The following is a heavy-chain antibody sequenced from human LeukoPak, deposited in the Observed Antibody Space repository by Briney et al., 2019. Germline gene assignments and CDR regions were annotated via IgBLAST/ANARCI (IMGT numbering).Heavy chain of an antibody. D-gene: IGHD2-2*01. Sequence: SVKVSCKASGGTFSSYAISWVRQAPGQGLEWMGGIIPIFGTANYAQKFQGRVTITADESTGTAYMELSSLRSEDTAVYYCARDGLLFNRDYGMDVWAKGPRSPSP. CDR3: ARDGLLFNRDYGMDV. V-gene: IGHV1-69*13. CDR1: GGTFSSYA. J-gene: IGHJ6*02. CDR2: IIPIFGTA.